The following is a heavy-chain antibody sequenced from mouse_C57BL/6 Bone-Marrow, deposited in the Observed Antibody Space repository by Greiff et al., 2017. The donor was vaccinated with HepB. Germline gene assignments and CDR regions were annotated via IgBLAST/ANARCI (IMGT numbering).Heavy chain of an antibody. V-gene: IGHV5-9-1*02. CDR3: TRDLYYDYAFAY. Sequence: EVMLVESGEGLVKPGGSLKLSCAASGFTFSSYAMSWVRQTPEKRLEWVAYISSGGDYIYYADTVKGRFTISRDNARNTLYLQMSSLKSEDTAMYYCTRDLYYDYAFAYWGQGTLVTVSA. CDR2: ISSGGDYI. J-gene: IGHJ3*01. CDR1: GFTFSSYA. D-gene: IGHD2-4*01.